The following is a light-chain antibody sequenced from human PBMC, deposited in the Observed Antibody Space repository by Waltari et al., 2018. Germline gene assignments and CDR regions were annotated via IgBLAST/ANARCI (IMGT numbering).Light chain of an antibody. V-gene: IGLV2-14*03. CDR3: SSYTTSISYV. CDR2: DFT. J-gene: IGLJ1*01. CDR1: SSDIGVYNH. Sequence: QSALTQPASVSGSPGQSITISCTGTSSDIGVYNHVPWYKQHPGKAPKLMIYDFTNRPSGVSDRFSGSKSDYTASLTISGLQAEDEADYYCSSYTTSISYVFGTGTRVTVL.